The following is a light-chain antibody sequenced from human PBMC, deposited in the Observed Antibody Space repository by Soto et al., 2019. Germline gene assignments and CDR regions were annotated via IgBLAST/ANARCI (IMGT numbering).Light chain of an antibody. V-gene: IGKV1-5*01. CDR1: QSISSW. J-gene: IGKJ2*01. CDR2: DAS. Sequence: DIQMTQSPSTLSASVGDRVTITCRASQSISSWLSWYQQKPGKAPKLLIYDASSLESGVSSRFSGSGSATEFTLTISSLQADDFATYYCQQYNSYSPYTFGQGTKLESK. CDR3: QQYNSYSPYT.